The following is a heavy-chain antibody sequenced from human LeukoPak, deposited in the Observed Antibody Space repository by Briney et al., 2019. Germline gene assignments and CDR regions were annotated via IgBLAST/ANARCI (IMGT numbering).Heavy chain of an antibody. J-gene: IGHJ4*02. CDR1: GFTFSSYW. D-gene: IGHD1-26*01. V-gene: IGHV4-39*07. CDR3: ARDRRQWELRGDFDS. CDR2: IYYSGST. Sequence: GSLRLSCAASGFTFSSYWMSWVRQAPGKGLEWIGSIYYSGSTYYNPSLKSRVTISLDTSKNHFSLKLSSVTAADTAMYYCARDRRQWELRGDFDSWGQGTLVTVSS.